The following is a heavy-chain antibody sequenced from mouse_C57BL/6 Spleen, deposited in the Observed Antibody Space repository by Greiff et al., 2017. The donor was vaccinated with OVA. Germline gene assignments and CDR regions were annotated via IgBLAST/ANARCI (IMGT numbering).Heavy chain of an antibody. V-gene: IGHV1-42*01. CDR2: INPSTGGT. CDR1: GYSFTGYY. CDR3: ARSHYGNPYAMDY. J-gene: IGHJ4*01. Sequence: EVQLQESGPELVKPGASVKISCKASGYSFTGYYMNWVKQSPEKSLEWIGEINPSTGGTTYNQKFKAKATLTVDKSSSTAYMQLKSLTSEDSAAYYCARSHYGNPYAMDYWGQGTSVTVSS. D-gene: IGHD2-1*01.